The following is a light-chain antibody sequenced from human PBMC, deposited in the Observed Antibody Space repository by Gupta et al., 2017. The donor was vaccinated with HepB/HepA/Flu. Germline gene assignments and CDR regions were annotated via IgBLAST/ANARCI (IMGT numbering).Light chain of an antibody. CDR3: QSYDSSLGGSKGV. J-gene: IGLJ2*01. V-gene: IGLV1-40*01. Sequence: HSVLTPPPSVSLAPGQRVTISCTGSSSNIGAGYDVHWYQQLPGTAPKLLIYGNSDRPSGGPDRFSGSKSGTSASLAITGLQAGDEADYYCQSYDSSLGGSKGVFGGGTKLTVL. CDR1: SSNIGAGYD. CDR2: GNS.